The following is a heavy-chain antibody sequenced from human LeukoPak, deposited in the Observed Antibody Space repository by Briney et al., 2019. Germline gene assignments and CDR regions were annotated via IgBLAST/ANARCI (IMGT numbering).Heavy chain of an antibody. J-gene: IGHJ1*01. CDR3: ARDPRTGQYSSGGKFFQH. V-gene: IGHV3-11*04. CDR2: ISSSGSTI. Sequence: PGGSLRLSCAASGFTSSDYYTSWIRHAPEKGLEWVSYISSSGSTIYYADSVKGRFTISRDNAKNSLYLQMSSLRAEDTAVYYCARDPRTGQYSSGGKFFQHWGQGTLVTVSS. CDR1: GFTSSDYY. D-gene: IGHD6-19*01.